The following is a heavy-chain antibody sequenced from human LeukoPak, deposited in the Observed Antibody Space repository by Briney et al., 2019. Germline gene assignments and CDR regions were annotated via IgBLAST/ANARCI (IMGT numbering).Heavy chain of an antibody. V-gene: IGHV3-23*01. J-gene: IGHJ4*02. CDR1: GFTFRSYA. CDR3: AKVRTAVGGAADY. D-gene: IGHD6-19*01. CDR2: ISGSGGST. Sequence: PGGSLRLSCAASGFTFRSYAMRWVRQAPGKGLEWVSGISGSGGSTYYADSVKGRFTISRDNSKDTLYLQMNSLRAEDTAVYYCAKVRTAVGGAADYWGQGTLVTVSS.